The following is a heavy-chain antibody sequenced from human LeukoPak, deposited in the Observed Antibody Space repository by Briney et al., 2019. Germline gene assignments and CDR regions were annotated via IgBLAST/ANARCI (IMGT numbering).Heavy chain of an antibody. CDR2: INHSGST. CDR3: ARWLGRGSYYSIDY. Sequence: SETLSLTCAVYGGSFSGYYWSWIRQPPGKGLEWIGEINHSGSTNYSPSLKSRVTISVDTSKNQFSLKLSSVTAGDTAGYYWARWLGRGSYYSIDYWGQGTLVTVSS. CDR1: GGSFSGYY. D-gene: IGHD1-26*01. J-gene: IGHJ4*02. V-gene: IGHV4-34*01.